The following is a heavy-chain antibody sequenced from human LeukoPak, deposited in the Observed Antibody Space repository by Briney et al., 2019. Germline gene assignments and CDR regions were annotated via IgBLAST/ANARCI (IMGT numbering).Heavy chain of an antibody. V-gene: IGHV4-59*01. J-gene: IGHJ4*02. Sequence: SETLSLTCTVSGGSISNYYWSWIRQPPGERMEWIGYVYYTGTINYNPSLKSRVTISVDTSKNQFSLKLSSVTAADTAMYYCAKEIEGLGVPARRWFDNWGQGTLVAVSS. D-gene: IGHD2-2*01. CDR2: VYYTGTI. CDR3: AKEIEGLGVPARRWFDN. CDR1: GGSISNYY.